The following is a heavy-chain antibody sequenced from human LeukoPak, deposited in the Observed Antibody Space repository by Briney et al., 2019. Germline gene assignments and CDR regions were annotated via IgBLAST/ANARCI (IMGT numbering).Heavy chain of an antibody. J-gene: IGHJ3*02. CDR3: ARSASGSYDAFDI. D-gene: IGHD1-26*01. CDR2: INHSGST. Sequence: SETLSLTCAVYGGSFSGYYWSWIRQPPGKGLEWIGEINHSGSTNYNPSLKSRVTISVDTSKNQFSLKLSSVTAADTAVYYCARSASGSYDAFDIWGQGTMVTVSS. CDR1: GGSFSGYY. V-gene: IGHV4-34*01.